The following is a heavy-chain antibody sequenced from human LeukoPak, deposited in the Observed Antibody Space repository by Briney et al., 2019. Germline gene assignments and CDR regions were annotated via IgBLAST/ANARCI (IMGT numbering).Heavy chain of an antibody. CDR1: GGSISSYY. CDR3: ARDRDDYVWGSYRPPRAGAFDI. D-gene: IGHD3-16*02. Sequence: SETLSLTCTVSGGSISSYYWSWIRQPAGKGLEWIGRIYTSGSTNYNPSLKSRVTMSVDTSKNQFSLKLSSVTAADTAVYYCARDRDDYVWGSYRPPRAGAFDIWGQGTMVTVSS. V-gene: IGHV4-4*07. J-gene: IGHJ3*02. CDR2: IYTSGST.